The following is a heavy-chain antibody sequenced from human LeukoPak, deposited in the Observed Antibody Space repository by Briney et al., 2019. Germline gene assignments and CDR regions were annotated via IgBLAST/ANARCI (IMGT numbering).Heavy chain of an antibody. V-gene: IGHV4-39*01. D-gene: IGHD4-17*01. CDR2: IYYSGST. Sequence: SETLSLTCTVSGGSISSSSYYWGWIRQPPGKGLEWIGSIYYSGSTYYNPSLKSRVTISVDTSKNQFSLKLSSVTAADTAVYYCARHSTVTTGGDLDYWGQGTLVTVSS. CDR1: GGSISSSSYY. CDR3: ARHSTVTTGGDLDY. J-gene: IGHJ4*02.